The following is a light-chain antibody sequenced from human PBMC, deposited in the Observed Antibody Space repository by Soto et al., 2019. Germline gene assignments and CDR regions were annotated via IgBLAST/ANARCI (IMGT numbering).Light chain of an antibody. CDR2: GAS. J-gene: IGKJ4*01. Sequence: EIVMTQSPATLSVSPGERATLSCRASQSVSGNLAWYQQKVGQAPRLLIYGASTRATGIPARFSGSGSGTEFTLTISSLQPEDFAVYFCQQYNNWPPVTFGGGTKVEIK. V-gene: IGKV3-15*01. CDR1: QSVSGN. CDR3: QQYNNWPPVT.